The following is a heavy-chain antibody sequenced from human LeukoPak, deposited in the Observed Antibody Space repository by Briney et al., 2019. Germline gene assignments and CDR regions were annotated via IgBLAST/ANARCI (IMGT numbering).Heavy chain of an antibody. Sequence: PSETLSLTCAVYGGSFSGYYWSWIRQPPGKGLEWIGEINHSGSTNYNPSLQSRVTISGDTSKNQFSLKVSSVTAADTAVYYCARGLGEGYPDHWGQGTVVTVSP. CDR1: GGSFSGYY. CDR2: INHSGST. CDR3: ARGLGEGYPDH. J-gene: IGHJ4*02. D-gene: IGHD5-12*01. V-gene: IGHV4-34*01.